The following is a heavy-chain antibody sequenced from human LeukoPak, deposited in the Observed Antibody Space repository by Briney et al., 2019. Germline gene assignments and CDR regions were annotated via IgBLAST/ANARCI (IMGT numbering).Heavy chain of an antibody. CDR1: GFTISTYW. CDR3: ARDPKWLDY. D-gene: IGHD5-12*01. J-gene: IGHJ4*02. V-gene: IGHV3-7*01. CDR2: TNQEGSEE. Sequence: GGSLRLSCAASGFTISTYWISWVRQAPGKGLEWVANTNQEGSEEYYVDSVKGRFTISKDNAKNSLYLQMNSLRAEDTAVYYCARDPKWLDYWGQGTLVTVSS.